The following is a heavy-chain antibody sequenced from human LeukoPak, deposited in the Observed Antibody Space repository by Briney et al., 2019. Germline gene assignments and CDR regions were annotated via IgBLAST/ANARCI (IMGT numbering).Heavy chain of an antibody. CDR1: GGSISSYY. D-gene: IGHD3-10*01. CDR2: IYTSGST. J-gene: IGHJ4*02. V-gene: IGHV4-4*07. Sequence: PSETLSLTCTGSGGSISSYYWSWIPQPAGKGLEWIGRIYTSGSTNDNPSLKSRVTMSVDTSKNQFSLKLSSVTAADTAVYYCAREYGSGSYYNAPYFDYWGQGTLVTVSS. CDR3: AREYGSGSYYNAPYFDY.